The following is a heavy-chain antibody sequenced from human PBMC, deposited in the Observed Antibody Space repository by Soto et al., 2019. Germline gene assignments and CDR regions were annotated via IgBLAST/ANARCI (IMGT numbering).Heavy chain of an antibody. J-gene: IGHJ5*02. CDR2: IRSKANSYAT. Sequence: GGSLRLSCAASGFTFSGSAMHWVRQASGKGLEWVGRIRSKANSYATAYAASVKGRFTISRDYSKNTAYMQMNSLKTEDAAVNYCTRLVAGFDLWGKGTGVSVSS. V-gene: IGHV3-73*01. D-gene: IGHD2-15*01. CDR1: GFTFSGSA. CDR3: TRLVAGFDL.